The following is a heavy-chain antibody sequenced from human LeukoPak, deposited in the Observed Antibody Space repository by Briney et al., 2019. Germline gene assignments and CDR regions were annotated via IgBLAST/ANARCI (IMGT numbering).Heavy chain of an antibody. J-gene: IGHJ4*02. CDR3: AETVSGSYSYAGGDY. CDR1: GFTFSSYA. D-gene: IGHD3-16*02. Sequence: GGSLRLSCAASGFTFSSYAMSWVRQAPGRGLEWVSAIHGNGGSTYYADSVKGRFTISRDNSKNTLYLQMNSLRAEDTAVYYCAETVSGSYSYAGGDYWGQGTLVTVSS. V-gene: IGHV3-23*01. CDR2: IHGNGGST.